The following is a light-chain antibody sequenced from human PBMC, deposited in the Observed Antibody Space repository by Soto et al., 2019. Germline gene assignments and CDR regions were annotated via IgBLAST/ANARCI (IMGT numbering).Light chain of an antibody. CDR2: GAS. V-gene: IGKV3-15*01. J-gene: IGKJ1*01. CDR3: QQYNNGWT. Sequence: EIVMTQSPAPLSVSPGERATLSCRASQSVSSNLAWYQQKPGQAPRLLIYGASTRATGIPARFSGSGSGTGFTLTISSLQSEDFAVYYCQQYNNGWTFGQGTKVEIE. CDR1: QSVSSN.